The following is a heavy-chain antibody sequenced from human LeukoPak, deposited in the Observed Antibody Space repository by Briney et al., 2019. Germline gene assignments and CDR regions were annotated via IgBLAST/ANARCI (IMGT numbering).Heavy chain of an antibody. V-gene: IGHV3-7*01. D-gene: IGHD3-10*01. CDR3: ARVHGLVRGVIMYYFDY. Sequence: GGSLRLSCAASGFTFSSYWMNWVRQAPGKGLEWVANIKQDGSEKYYVDSVKGRFTISRDNAKNSLYLQMNSLRAEDTAVYYCARVHGLVRGVIMYYFDYWGQGTLVTVSS. CDR1: GFTFSSYW. J-gene: IGHJ4*02. CDR2: IKQDGSEK.